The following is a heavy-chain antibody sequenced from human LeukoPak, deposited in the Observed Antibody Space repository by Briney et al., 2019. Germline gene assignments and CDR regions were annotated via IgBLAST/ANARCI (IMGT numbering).Heavy chain of an antibody. J-gene: IGHJ4*02. D-gene: IGHD5-24*01. CDR2: IRGKSDGGTS. CDR1: GLLFSSAW. V-gene: IGHV3-15*01. Sequence: GGSLRLSCTASGLLFSSAWMSWARQAPGKGLEWIGHIRGKSDGGTSDYAAPVKGKFTISRDDSKTTIFLQMGSLQIEDTAVYYCTTARRASSSLDYWGQGTLVTVSS. CDR3: TTARRASSSLDY.